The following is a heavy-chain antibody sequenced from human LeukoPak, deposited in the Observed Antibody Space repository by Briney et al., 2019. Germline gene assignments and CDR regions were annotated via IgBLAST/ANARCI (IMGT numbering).Heavy chain of an antibody. CDR2: MNPNSGNT. Sequence: ASVKVSCKASGYTFTSYDINWVRQATGQGLEWMGWMNPNSGNTGYAQKFQGRVTMTRNTSISTAYMELSSLRSEDTAVYYCAGIAAAEGGYYYHGMDVWGQGTTVTVSS. V-gene: IGHV1-8*01. CDR3: AGIAAAEGGYYYHGMDV. CDR1: GYTFTSYD. J-gene: IGHJ6*02. D-gene: IGHD6-13*01.